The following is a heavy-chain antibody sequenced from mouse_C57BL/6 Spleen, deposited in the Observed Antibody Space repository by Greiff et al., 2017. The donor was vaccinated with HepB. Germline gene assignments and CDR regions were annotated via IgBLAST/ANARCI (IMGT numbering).Heavy chain of an antibody. CDR2: IYPRSGNT. D-gene: IGHD2-2*01. CDR1: GYTFTSYG. Sequence: VKLQESGAELARPGASVKLSCKASGYTFTSYGISWVKQRTGQGLEWIGEIYPRSGNTYYNEKFKGKATLTADKSSSTAYMELRSLTSEDSAVYFCAREEAWVKTYWGQGTLVTVSA. CDR3: AREEAWVKTY. J-gene: IGHJ3*01. V-gene: IGHV1-81*01.